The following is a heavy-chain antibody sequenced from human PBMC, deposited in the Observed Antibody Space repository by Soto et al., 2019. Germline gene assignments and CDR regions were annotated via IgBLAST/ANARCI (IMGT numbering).Heavy chain of an antibody. CDR2: IYYSGST. J-gene: IGHJ6*03. CDR3: ARRLAVAGTRHYYYYMDV. CDR1: GGSISSYY. D-gene: IGHD6-19*01. Sequence: QEQLQESGPGLVKPSETLSLTCTVSGGSISSYYWSWIRQPPGKGLEWIGYIYYSGSTNYNPSLKSRVTISVDTSKNQFSLKLSSVTAADTAVYYCARRLAVAGTRHYYYYMDVWGKGTTVTVSS. V-gene: IGHV4-59*08.